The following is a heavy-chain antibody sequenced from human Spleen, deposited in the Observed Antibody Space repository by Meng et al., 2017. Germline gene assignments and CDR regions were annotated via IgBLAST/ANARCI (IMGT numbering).Heavy chain of an antibody. V-gene: IGHV3-72*01. J-gene: IGHJ3*02. Sequence: GESLKISCAASGFTFSDYYMSWIRQAPGKGLEWVGRTRNKANSYTTEYAASVQGRFTISRDDSKKSLHLQMSSLQTEDTAVYYCARGPVWSSGALDIWGKGAMVTVSS. CDR1: GFTFSDYY. CDR2: TRNKANSYTT. CDR3: ARGPVWSSGALDI. D-gene: IGHD3-10*01.